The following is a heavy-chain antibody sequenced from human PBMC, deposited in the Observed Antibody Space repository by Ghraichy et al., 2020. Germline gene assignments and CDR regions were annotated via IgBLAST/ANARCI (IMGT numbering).Heavy chain of an antibody. CDR2: IHHSGST. Sequence: SETLSLTCTVSGGSITSGDYSWNWIRQSSGRGLEWIGYIHHSGSTEYNPSLQSRLTISLDTSQNQLSLRLSSVTAADTAVYYCAKDSSGHYDAFDIWGQGTTVIVSS. CDR3: AKDSSGHYDAFDI. CDR1: GGSITSGDYS. J-gene: IGHJ3*02. V-gene: IGHV4-30-2*06. D-gene: IGHD3-22*01.